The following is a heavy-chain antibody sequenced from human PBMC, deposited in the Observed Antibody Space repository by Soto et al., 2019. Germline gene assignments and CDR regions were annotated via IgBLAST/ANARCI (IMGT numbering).Heavy chain of an antibody. CDR3: PRDSITRLSSDIPGIDV. Sequence: PGGSLRLSCAASGFTFSAYAMSWVRQAPGKGLEWVSVLGGGAFSTYYADSVKGRFTISRDNSKNTLYRQMNSLRSYYTAVYYCPRDSITRLSSDIPGIDVCDRLTTVTVAS. V-gene: IGHV3-23*01. CDR1: GFTFSAYA. CDR2: LGGGAFST. D-gene: IGHD3-10*01. J-gene: IGHJ6*02.